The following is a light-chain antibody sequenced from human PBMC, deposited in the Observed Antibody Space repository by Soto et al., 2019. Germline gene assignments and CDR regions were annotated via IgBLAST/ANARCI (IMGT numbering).Light chain of an antibody. Sequence: QAVVTQPPSVSGAPGQTVTISCTGSSSNVGTGYDVQWFRQVPGTAPKLLIFGNVHRPSGVPARFSGSKSGTSASLAIAGLQADDEADYYCQSFDTTLSGWVFGGGTKVTVL. V-gene: IGLV1-40*01. CDR1: SSNVGTGYD. J-gene: IGLJ3*02. CDR2: GNV. CDR3: QSFDTTLSGWV.